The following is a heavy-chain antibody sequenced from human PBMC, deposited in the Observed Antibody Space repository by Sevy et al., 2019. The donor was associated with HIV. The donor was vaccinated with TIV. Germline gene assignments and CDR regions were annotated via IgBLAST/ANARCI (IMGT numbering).Heavy chain of an antibody. CDR1: GGTFSSYA. Sequence: ASVKVSCKASGGTFSSYAISWVRQAPGQGLEWMGGIIPIFGTANYAQKFQGRVTITADKSTSTAYMELSSLRSEETAVYYCASGIAAAGRGGYYYYMDVWGKGTTVTVSS. CDR2: IIPIFGTA. V-gene: IGHV1-69*06. CDR3: ASGIAAAGRGGYYYYMDV. D-gene: IGHD6-13*01. J-gene: IGHJ6*03.